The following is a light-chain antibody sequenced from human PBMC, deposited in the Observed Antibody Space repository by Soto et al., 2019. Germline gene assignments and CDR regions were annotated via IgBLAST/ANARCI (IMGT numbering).Light chain of an antibody. CDR3: QQYGSSSFT. CDR1: HSVASTY. CDR2: GAS. V-gene: IGKV3-20*01. J-gene: IGKJ2*01. Sequence: EIVLTQSPATLSLSPGEGATLSCRASHSVASTYLAWYQQKPGLAPRLIIYGASNRASGTPDRFSGGGSGTDFTLTISRLEPEDSAVYYCQQYGSSSFTFGQGTKLEIK.